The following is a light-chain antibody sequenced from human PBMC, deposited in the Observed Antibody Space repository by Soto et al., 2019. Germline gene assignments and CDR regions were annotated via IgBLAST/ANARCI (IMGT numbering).Light chain of an antibody. Sequence: QSVLTQPPSASGTPGQRVTISCSGSSSNIGNNYVYWYQQFPGTAPKLLIYRNNQRPSGVPDRLSGSKSGTSASLAISGLRSEDEADYYCATWDDSLSGPVFGGGTKVTGL. CDR1: SSNIGNNY. CDR2: RNN. J-gene: IGLJ3*02. V-gene: IGLV1-47*01. CDR3: ATWDDSLSGPV.